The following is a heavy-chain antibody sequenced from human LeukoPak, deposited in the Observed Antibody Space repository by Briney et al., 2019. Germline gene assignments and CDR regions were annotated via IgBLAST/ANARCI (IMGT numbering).Heavy chain of an antibody. CDR2: IYYSGTT. CDR3: ARRSIAVAAWFDP. J-gene: IGHJ5*02. D-gene: IGHD6-19*01. Sequence: SETLSLTCTVSGGSISSSSYYWGGIRQPPGKGLEWIGSIYYSGTTYYNPSLKSRVTISVDTSKNQFSLKLSSVTAADTAVYYCARRSIAVAAWFDPWGQGTLVTVSS. V-gene: IGHV4-39*01. CDR1: GGSISSSSYY.